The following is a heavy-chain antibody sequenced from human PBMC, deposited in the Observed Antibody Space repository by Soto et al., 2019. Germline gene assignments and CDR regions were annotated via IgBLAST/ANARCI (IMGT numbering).Heavy chain of an antibody. D-gene: IGHD2-15*01. J-gene: IGHJ2*01. CDR3: ARTIGGYCICGIMYRRSPRSTLFPTRRSSDL. Sequence: GESLKISCKGSGYSFTSYWIGWVRQMPGKGLEWMGIIYPGDSDTRYSPSFQGQVTISADKSISTAYLQWSSLKASDTAMYYCARTIGGYCICGIMYRRSPRSTLFPTRRSSDL. CDR1: GYSFTSYW. CDR2: IYPGDSDT. V-gene: IGHV5-51*01.